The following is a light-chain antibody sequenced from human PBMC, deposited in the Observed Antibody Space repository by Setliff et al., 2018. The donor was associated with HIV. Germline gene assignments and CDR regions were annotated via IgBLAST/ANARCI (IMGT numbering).Light chain of an antibody. CDR2: SDN. Sequence: QSVLTQPPSASGTPGQRVTISCSGSSSNIGSNTVNWYKQLPGTAPKLLIYSDNQRPSGVPDRFSGSKSGTSASLAISGLQSEDEADYYCAAWDDSLNGYVFATGTKGNVL. CDR1: SSNIGSNT. CDR3: AAWDDSLNGYV. V-gene: IGLV1-44*01. J-gene: IGLJ1*01.